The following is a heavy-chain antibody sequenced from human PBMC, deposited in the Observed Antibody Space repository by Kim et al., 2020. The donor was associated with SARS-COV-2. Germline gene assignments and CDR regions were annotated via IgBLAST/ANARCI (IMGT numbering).Heavy chain of an antibody. Sequence: GGSLRLSCAASGFTFSSYDMHWVRQATGKGLEWVSAIGTAGDTYYPGSVKGRFTISRENAKNSLYLQMNSLRAGDTAVYYCARALWNSSSWTYYYGMDVWGQGTTVTVSS. CDR3: ARALWNSSSWTYYYGMDV. D-gene: IGHD6-13*01. J-gene: IGHJ6*02. V-gene: IGHV3-13*04. CDR2: IGTAGDT. CDR1: GFTFSSYD.